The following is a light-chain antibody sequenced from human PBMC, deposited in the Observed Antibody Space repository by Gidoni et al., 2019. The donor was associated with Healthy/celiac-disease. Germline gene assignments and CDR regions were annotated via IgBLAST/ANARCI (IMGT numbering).Light chain of an antibody. CDR2: QDS. J-gene: IGLJ1*01. CDR1: KLGDKY. V-gene: IGLV3-1*01. Sequence: SYALTQPHSVSVSPGQTASITCSGDKLGDKYACWYQQKPGQSPVLVIYQDSKRPSGIPERFSGSNSGNTATLTISGTQAMDEADYYCQAWDSSTCVFGTGTKVTVL. CDR3: QAWDSSTCV.